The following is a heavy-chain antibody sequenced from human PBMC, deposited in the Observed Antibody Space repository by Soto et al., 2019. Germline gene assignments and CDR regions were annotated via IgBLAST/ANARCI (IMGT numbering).Heavy chain of an antibody. CDR1: GYTFTSYG. V-gene: IGHV1-18*01. J-gene: IGHJ5*02. Sequence: QVQLVQSGGEVKKPGASVKVSCKASGYTFTSYGISWVRQAPGQGLEWMGWISAYNGNTNYAQKLQGRVTMTTDTSPSTAYMELRSLRSDDTAVDYCARDSRGYCSSTSCYAWFDPWGQGTLVTVSS. CDR3: ARDSRGYCSSTSCYAWFDP. CDR2: ISAYNGNT. D-gene: IGHD2-2*01.